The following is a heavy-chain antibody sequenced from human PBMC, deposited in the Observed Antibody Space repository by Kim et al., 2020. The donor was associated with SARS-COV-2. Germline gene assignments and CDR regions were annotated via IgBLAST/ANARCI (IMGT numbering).Heavy chain of an antibody. V-gene: IGHV3-15*01. CDR1: GFTFNDAW. CDR3: TTNDY. J-gene: IGHJ4*02. CDR2: IKIKVDGGTT. Sequence: GGSLRLSCSTSGFTFNDAWMTWVRQAPGKGLEWIGRIKIKVDGGTTEHAAPVKGRFTISRDDSNSTVYLQMNSLKTEDSAVYYCTTNDYWGQGTLVTVSS.